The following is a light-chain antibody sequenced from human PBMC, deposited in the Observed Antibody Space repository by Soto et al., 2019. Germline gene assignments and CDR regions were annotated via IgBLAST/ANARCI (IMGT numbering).Light chain of an antibody. CDR3: CSYAGSSSFVV. Sequence: QSVLTQPASVSGSPGQSITISCTGTRSDVGSHNLVSWYQQHPGKAPKLVIYEGSERPSGVSNRFSGSKSGNTASLTISGLQAEDEADYYCCSYAGSSSFVVFGGGTQLTVL. CDR1: RSDVGSHNL. CDR2: EGS. V-gene: IGLV2-23*03. J-gene: IGLJ2*01.